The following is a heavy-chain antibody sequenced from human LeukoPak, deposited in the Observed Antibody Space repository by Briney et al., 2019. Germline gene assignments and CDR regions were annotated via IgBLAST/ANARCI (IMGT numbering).Heavy chain of an antibody. CDR3: ASRYSSGWHSVPFDY. D-gene: IGHD6-19*01. V-gene: IGHV4-39*07. Sequence: PSETLSLTCTVSGGSISSSSYYWGWIRQPPGKGLEWIGSIYYSGSTYYNPSLKSRVTISVDTSKNQFSLKLSSVTAADTAVYYCASRYSSGWHSVPFDYWGQGTLVTVSS. J-gene: IGHJ4*02. CDR1: GGSISSSSYY. CDR2: IYYSGST.